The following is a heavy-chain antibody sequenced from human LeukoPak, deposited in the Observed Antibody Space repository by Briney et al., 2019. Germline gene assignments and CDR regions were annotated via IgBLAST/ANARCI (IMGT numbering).Heavy chain of an antibody. J-gene: IGHJ5*01. Sequence: PGGSLRLSCAASGFTFSSYAMSWVRQAPGKGLEWVSAISGSGGSTYYADSVKGRFTISRDNSKNTLYLQMNSLRAEDTAVYYCAKRSERYFDWLPQNWFDSWGQGTLVTVSS. CDR3: AKRSERYFDWLPQNWFDS. CDR1: GFTFSSYA. CDR2: ISGSGGST. D-gene: IGHD3-9*01. V-gene: IGHV3-23*01.